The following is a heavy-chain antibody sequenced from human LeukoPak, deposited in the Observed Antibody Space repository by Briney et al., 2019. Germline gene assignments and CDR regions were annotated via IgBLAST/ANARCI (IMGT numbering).Heavy chain of an antibody. V-gene: IGHV1-18*01. CDR1: GYTFTSYG. J-gene: IGHJ6*03. CDR3: ARKAWDGYTGKYYYYYMDV. Sequence: RWASVKVSCKASGYTFTSYGISWVRQAPGQGLEWMGWISAYNGNTNYAQKFQGRVTMTRDTSTSTVYMELSSLRSEDTAVYYCARKAWDGYTGKYYYYYMDVWGKGTTVTISS. D-gene: IGHD5-24*01. CDR2: ISAYNGNT.